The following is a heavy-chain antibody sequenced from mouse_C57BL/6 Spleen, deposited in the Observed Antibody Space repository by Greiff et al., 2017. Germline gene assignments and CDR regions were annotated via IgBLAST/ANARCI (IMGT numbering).Heavy chain of an antibody. CDR1: GYAFSSSW. V-gene: IGHV1-82*01. D-gene: IGHD1-1*02. CDR3: ASMDYLDY. Sequence: QVQLKQSGPDLVKPGASVKISCKASGYAFSSSWMNWVKQRPGKGLEWIGRIYPGDGDTNYNGKFKGKATLTADKSSSTAYMQLSSLTSEDSAVYFCASMDYLDYWGQGTTLTVSS. CDR2: IYPGDGDT. J-gene: IGHJ2*01.